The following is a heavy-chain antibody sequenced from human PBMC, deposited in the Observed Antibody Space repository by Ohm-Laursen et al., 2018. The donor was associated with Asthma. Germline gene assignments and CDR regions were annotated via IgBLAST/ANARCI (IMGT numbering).Heavy chain of an antibody. J-gene: IGHJ4*02. CDR1: GYTFTRFA. Sequence: ASVTLSCKASGYTFTRFAMHWARQAPGQRPEWMGWINAGNGNTKYSQKFQGRVTFTSDTSARTASMELSSLRSEDTAVYYCAREGDLMSGHAFDFWGEGTLVTVSS. CDR3: AREGDLMSGHAFDF. D-gene: IGHD3-3*01. V-gene: IGHV1-3*01. CDR2: INAGNGNT.